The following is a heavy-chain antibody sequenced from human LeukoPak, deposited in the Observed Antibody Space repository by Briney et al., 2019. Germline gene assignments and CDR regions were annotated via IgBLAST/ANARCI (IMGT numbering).Heavy chain of an antibody. J-gene: IGHJ4*02. V-gene: IGHV1-46*01. D-gene: IGHD2-2*01. CDR2: INPSGGST. CDR1: GYTFTSYY. CDR3: ARVVGYRLGYCSSTSCRIDY. Sequence: GASVKVSCKASGYTFTSYYMHWVRQAPGQGLEWMGIINPSGGSTSYAQKFQGRVTMTRNTSISTAYMELSSLRSEDTAVYYCARVVGYRLGYCSSTSCRIDYWGQGTLVTVSS.